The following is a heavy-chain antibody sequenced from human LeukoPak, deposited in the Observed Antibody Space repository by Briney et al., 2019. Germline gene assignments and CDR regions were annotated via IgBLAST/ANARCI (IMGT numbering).Heavy chain of an antibody. J-gene: IGHJ4*02. Sequence: HARASLRLSCAASGFTFSRNWMHWVRHAPGKGLVWVSRINSDGSSTNYADSVKGRFTISRDNAKKTLHLQMNSLRAEDTAVYYCVRDLGIAVAPGYWGQGTLVTVSS. D-gene: IGHD6-19*01. CDR1: GFTFSRNW. CDR2: INSDGSST. V-gene: IGHV3-74*01. CDR3: VRDLGIAVAPGY.